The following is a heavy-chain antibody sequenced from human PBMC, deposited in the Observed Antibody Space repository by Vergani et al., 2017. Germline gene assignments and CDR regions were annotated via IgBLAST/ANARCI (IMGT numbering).Heavy chain of an antibody. CDR1: GFSLSTSGVG. J-gene: IGHJ6*03. V-gene: IGHV2-5*01. Sequence: QITLKESGPTLVKPTQTLTLTCTFSGFSLSTSGVGVGWIRQPPGKALEWLALIYWNDDKLYSPSLKSRLTITKDTSKNQVVLTMTNMDPVDTATYYCAHSRPYYYDSSGYSNYYYYYMDVWGKGTTVTVSS. CDR3: AHSRPYYYDSSGYSNYYYYYMDV. D-gene: IGHD3-22*01. CDR2: IYWNDDK.